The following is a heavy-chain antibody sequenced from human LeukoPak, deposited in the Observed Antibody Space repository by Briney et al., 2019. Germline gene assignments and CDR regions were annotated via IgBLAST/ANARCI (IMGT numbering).Heavy chain of an antibody. CDR3: AGVRGGVYYDFWSGYYTDAPGMVLDY. Sequence: SETLSLTCAVYGGSFSGYYWSWIRQPPGKGLEWIGEINHSGSTNYNPSLKSRVTISVDTSKNQFSLKLSSVTAADTAVYYCAGVRGGVYYDFWSGYYTDAPGMVLDYWGQGTLVTVSS. J-gene: IGHJ4*02. CDR2: INHSGST. V-gene: IGHV4-34*01. CDR1: GGSFSGYY. D-gene: IGHD3-3*01.